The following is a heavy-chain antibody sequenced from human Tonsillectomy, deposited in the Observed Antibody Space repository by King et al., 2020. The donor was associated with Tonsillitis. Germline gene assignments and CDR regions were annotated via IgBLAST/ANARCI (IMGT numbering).Heavy chain of an antibody. CDR3: TTLGMFRGDDAFDN. CDR2: IKSTTDGGTT. Sequence: VQLVESGGGLVKPGGSLRLSCAASGFTFSNAWMTWVRQAPGKGLEWVGRIKSTTDGGTTDYAATVKGTYTISRDNSKNTVDHQMNSLKTEDTAVDYCTTLGMFRGDDAFDNWGQGTMVTVSS. CDR1: GFTFSNAW. D-gene: IGHD3-10*01. V-gene: IGHV3-15*01. J-gene: IGHJ3*02.